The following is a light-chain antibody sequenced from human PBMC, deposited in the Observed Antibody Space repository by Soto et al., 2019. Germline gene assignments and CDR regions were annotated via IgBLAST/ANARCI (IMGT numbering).Light chain of an antibody. J-gene: IGKJ4*01. CDR2: GAS. Sequence: EIVMTQSPATLSVSPGERATLSCRASQSLNGNLAWYQQKPGQGPRLPIYGASTRATGIPARFSGSGSGTELTLTISSLQSEDFAVYHCQQYNKWPLTFGGGTKVEIK. CDR1: QSLNGN. V-gene: IGKV3-15*01. CDR3: QQYNKWPLT.